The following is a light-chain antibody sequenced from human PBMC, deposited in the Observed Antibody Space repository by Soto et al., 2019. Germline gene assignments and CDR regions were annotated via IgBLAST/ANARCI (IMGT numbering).Light chain of an antibody. J-gene: IGKJ1*01. CDR1: QSISSW. CDR2: DAS. Sequence: IHMAHSPSTLSASLGDRVTMTFRASQSISSWLAWYQQKPGKAPKLLIYDASSLESGVPSRFSGSGSGTDFSLTISRLEPEDFAVYYCQHYDSARWTFGLGTKVDIK. V-gene: IGKV1-5*01. CDR3: QHYDSARWT.